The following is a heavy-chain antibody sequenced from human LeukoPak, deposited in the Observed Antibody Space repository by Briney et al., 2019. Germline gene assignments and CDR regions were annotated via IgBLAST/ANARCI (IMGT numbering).Heavy chain of an antibody. V-gene: IGHV1-69*01. CDR1: GGTFSSYA. CDR3: ARARVGAKGPDAFDI. CDR2: IIPIFGTA. Sequence: GSSVKVSCKASGGTFSSYAISWVRQAPGQGLEWMGGIIPIFGTANYAQKFQGRVTITADESTSTAYMELSSLRSEDTAVYYCARARVGAKGPDAFDIWGQGTMVTVSS. D-gene: IGHD1-26*01. J-gene: IGHJ3*02.